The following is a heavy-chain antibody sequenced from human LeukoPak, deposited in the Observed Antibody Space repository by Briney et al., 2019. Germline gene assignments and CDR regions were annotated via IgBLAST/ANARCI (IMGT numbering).Heavy chain of an antibody. Sequence: PGGSLRLSCAASGFTVSTNYMSWVRQAPGRGLEWVSVIFSGGSTYHADSVKGRFTISRDNSKNTLYLHMNSSRAEDTAVYYCAREMATTWGAFDYWGQGTLVTVSS. CDR1: GFTVSTNY. J-gene: IGHJ4*02. D-gene: IGHD5-24*01. V-gene: IGHV3-53*01. CDR2: IFSGGST. CDR3: AREMATTWGAFDY.